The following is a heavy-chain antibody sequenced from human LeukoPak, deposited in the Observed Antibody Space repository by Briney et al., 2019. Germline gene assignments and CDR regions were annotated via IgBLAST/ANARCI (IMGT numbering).Heavy chain of an antibody. CDR1: GYTLTELS. D-gene: IGHD6-19*01. CDR2: FDPEDGET. J-gene: IGHJ4*02. CDR3: AKDGDSSSGHCDY. Sequence: ASVKVSCKVSGYTLTELSMHWVRQAPGKGLEWMGGFDPEDGETIYAQKFQGRVTMTEDTSTDTAYMELTSPTSEDTAVYYCAKDGDSSSGHCDYWGQGTLVTVSS. V-gene: IGHV1-24*01.